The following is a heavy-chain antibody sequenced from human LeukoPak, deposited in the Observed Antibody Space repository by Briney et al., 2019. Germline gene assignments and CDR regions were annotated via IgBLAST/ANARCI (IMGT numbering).Heavy chain of an antibody. CDR3: ARTRDSSGCFDF. CDR1: GFTFNNYA. D-gene: IGHD6-19*01. CDR2: ISGGGETT. J-gene: IGHJ4*02. Sequence: GGSLRLSCAASGFTFNNYAMNWVRQAPGKGLEWVSSISGGGETTFYGDSAKGRFTISRDNADNSLYLQMNSLRAEDTAVYYCARTRDSSGCFDFWGQGTLVTVSS. V-gene: IGHV3-21*01.